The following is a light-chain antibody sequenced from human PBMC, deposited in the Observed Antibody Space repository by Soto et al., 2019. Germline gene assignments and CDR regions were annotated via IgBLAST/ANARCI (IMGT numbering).Light chain of an antibody. J-gene: IGKJ5*01. V-gene: IGKV1-17*01. CDR3: QHYNSYSEA. CDR1: QGIGHA. CDR2: GAS. Sequence: IQMTQSPSSLSASVGDRVTISCRASQGIGHALGWYQTPRGKPPKVLIYGASNLQSVVPSRFSRSGSGTEFTLTLSSLQPDDFATYDGQHYNSYSEAFGQGTRLEIK.